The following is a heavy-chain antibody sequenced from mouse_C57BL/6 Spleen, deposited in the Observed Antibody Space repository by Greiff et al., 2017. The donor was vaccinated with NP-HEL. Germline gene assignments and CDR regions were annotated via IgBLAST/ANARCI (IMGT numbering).Heavy chain of an antibody. CDR1: GYTFTSYW. J-gene: IGHJ3*01. D-gene: IGHD2-1*01. Sequence: QVQLQQPGTELVKPGASVKLSCKASGYTFTSYWMHWVKQRPGQGLEWIGNINPSNGGTNYNEKFKSKATLTVDKSSSTAYMQLSSLTSEDSAVYYFAREEIDDGNFAWLAYWGQGTLVTVSA. CDR3: AREEIDDGNFAWLAY. V-gene: IGHV1-53*01. CDR2: INPSNGGT.